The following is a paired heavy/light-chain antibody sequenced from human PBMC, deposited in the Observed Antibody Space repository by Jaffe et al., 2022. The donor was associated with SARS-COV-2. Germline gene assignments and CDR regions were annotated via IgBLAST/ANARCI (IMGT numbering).Heavy chain of an antibody. CDR1: GFTFNTAW. V-gene: IGHV3-15*01. J-gene: IGHJ5*02. D-gene: IGHD2-21*01. CDR2: IKSKSDGGTT. CDR3: SRDYFGATPVP. Sequence: HLVESGGGLVKPGGSLRLSCAASGFTFNTAWMVWVRQPPGKGLEWVGRIKSKSDGGTTDFAAPVRGRFSISRDDSKNTVYLQMNSLKTEDTAVYYCSRDYFGATPVPWGQGTLVTVSS.
Light chain of an antibody. CDR2: GAL. J-gene: IGKJ2*01. V-gene: IGKV3-20*01. Sequence: EIVLTQSPGTLSLSPGERATLFCRASQTLSDYLAWYQQKPGQAPRLLIYGALSRVTGIPDRFSGSGSGTDFTLTINRLEPEDSAVYYCQQYGSSLRTFGQGTKLEIK. CDR1: QTLSDY. CDR3: QQYGSSLRT.